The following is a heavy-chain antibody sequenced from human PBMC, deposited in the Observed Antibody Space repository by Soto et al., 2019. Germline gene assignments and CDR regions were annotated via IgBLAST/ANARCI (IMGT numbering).Heavy chain of an antibody. CDR1: GFTFSNYW. CDR3: ATDYSPSRSGIFYDAFDI. CDR2: IREDGSEK. J-gene: IGHJ3*02. D-gene: IGHD3-10*01. V-gene: IGHV3-7*01. Sequence: GGSLRLSCAASGFTFSNYWMTWVRQAPGKGLEWVANIREDGSEKNCVDSVKGRFTISRDNAKNSLYLQMNSLRAEDTAVYYCATDYSPSRSGIFYDAFDIWGQGTMVTVS.